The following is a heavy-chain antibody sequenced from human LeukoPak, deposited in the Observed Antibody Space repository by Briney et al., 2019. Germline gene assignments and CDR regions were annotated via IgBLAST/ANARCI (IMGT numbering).Heavy chain of an antibody. CDR3: ARGVVVRTTVFYDYYYMDV. V-gene: IGHV1-18*04. D-gene: IGHD3-22*01. CDR2: ISAYNGNT. Sequence: ASVKVSCKASGYTFTDYYMHWARQAPGQGLEWMGWISAYNGNTNYAQKLQGRVTMTTDKSTSTAYMELRSLRSDDTAVYYCARGVVVRTTVFYDYYYMDVWGKGTTVTVSS. CDR1: GYTFTDYY. J-gene: IGHJ6*03.